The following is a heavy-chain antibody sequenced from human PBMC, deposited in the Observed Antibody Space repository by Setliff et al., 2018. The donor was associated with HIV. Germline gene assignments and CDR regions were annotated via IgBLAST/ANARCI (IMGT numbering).Heavy chain of an antibody. CDR3: ARWGMVRGVIITRWFDP. V-gene: IGHV4-34*01. D-gene: IGHD3-10*01. J-gene: IGHJ5*02. CDR1: GGSFSGYY. Sequence: ETLSLTCAVYGGSFSGYYWSWIRQPPGKGLEWIGEINHSGSNNYNLSLKSRVTISVDTSKNQFSLKLSPVTAADTAVYYCARWGMVRGVIITRWFDPWGQGTLVTVSS. CDR2: INHSGSN.